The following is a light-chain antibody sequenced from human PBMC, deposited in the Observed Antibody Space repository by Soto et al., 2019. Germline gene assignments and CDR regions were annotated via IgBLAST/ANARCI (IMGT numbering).Light chain of an antibody. CDR1: QSVNSY. J-gene: IGKJ1*01. V-gene: IGKV3-20*01. CDR3: HQYDSSPRT. Sequence: EIVLTQSPGTLSLSPGERATLSCRASQSVNSYLAWYQQKPGQAPRLLIYGASSRATGIPDRFSGSGSGAAFTLTISRLEPEDFAVYYCHQYDSSPRTFGQGTKVEIK. CDR2: GAS.